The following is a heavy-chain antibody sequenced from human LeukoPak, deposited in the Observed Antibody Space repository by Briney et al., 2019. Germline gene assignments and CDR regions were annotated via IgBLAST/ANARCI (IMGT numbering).Heavy chain of an antibody. CDR1: GYTFASYD. CDR2: MNPNSGNT. D-gene: IGHD6-13*01. Sequence: ASVKVSCKASGYTFASYDINWVRQATGQGLEWMGWMNPNSGNTGYAQKFQGRVTMTRNTSISTAYMELSSLRSEDTAVYYCARGHSENGYSSSWYGSGNWFDPWGQGTLVTVSS. J-gene: IGHJ5*02. V-gene: IGHV1-8*01. CDR3: ARGHSENGYSSSWYGSGNWFDP.